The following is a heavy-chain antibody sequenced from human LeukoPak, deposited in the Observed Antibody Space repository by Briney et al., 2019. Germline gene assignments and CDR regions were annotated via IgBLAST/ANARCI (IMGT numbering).Heavy chain of an antibody. CDR2: ISGSGGST. J-gene: IGHJ4*02. CDR3: AKAPDDLNYFDY. V-gene: IGHV3-23*01. Sequence: GGSLRPSCAASGFTFSSYGMSWVRQAPGKGLEWVSAISGSGGSTYYADSVKGRFTISRDNSKNTLYLQMNRLRAEDTAVYYCAKAPDDLNYFDYWGQGTLVTVSS. CDR1: GFTFSSYG. D-gene: IGHD1-14*01.